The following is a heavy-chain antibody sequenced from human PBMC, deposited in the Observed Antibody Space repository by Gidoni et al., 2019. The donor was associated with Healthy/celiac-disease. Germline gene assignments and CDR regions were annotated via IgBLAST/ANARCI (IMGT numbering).Heavy chain of an antibody. CDR2: MNPNSGNT. CDR1: GYTFTSSD. D-gene: IGHD4-17*01. V-gene: IGHV1-8*01. Sequence: QVQLVQSGAEVKKPGASVKVSCKASGYTFTSSDINWVRQATGQGLEWMGWMNPNSGNTGYAQKFQGRVTMTRNTSISTAYMELSSLRSEDTAVYYCAREPVTTYLYYYYYYGMDVWGQGTTVTVSS. CDR3: AREPVTTYLYYYYYYGMDV. J-gene: IGHJ6*02.